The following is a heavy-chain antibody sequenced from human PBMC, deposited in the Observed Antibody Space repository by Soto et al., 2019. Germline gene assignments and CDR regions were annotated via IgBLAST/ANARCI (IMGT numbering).Heavy chain of an antibody. CDR1: GGSVNTKSYY. CDR2: IYYNGSP. Sequence: SETLSLTCSVSGGSVNTKSYYWTWIRQSPGERREWIGYIYYNGSPEYNPSLKSRLTISMYTPKTDFSRDLNSVPSAHTAVYFWAREGSDFSAWSRIYAFDIGGQGKMVPVS. D-gene: IGHD2-8*02. J-gene: IGHJ3*02. CDR3: AREGSDFSAWSRIYAFDI. V-gene: IGHV4-61*01.